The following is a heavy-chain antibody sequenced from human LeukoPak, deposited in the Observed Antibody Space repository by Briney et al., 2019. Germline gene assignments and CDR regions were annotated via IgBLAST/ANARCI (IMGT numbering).Heavy chain of an antibody. D-gene: IGHD1-26*01. CDR2: IYYSGST. Sequence: SETLSLTCTVSGGSISSSSYYWGWIRQPPGKGLEWIGSIYYSGSTYYNPSLKSRVTISVDTSKNQFSLKLSSVTAADTAVYYCARAEPRVIVGSTPGAFDIWGQGTMVTVSS. V-gene: IGHV4-39*07. CDR1: GGSISSSSYY. CDR3: ARAEPRVIVGSTPGAFDI. J-gene: IGHJ3*02.